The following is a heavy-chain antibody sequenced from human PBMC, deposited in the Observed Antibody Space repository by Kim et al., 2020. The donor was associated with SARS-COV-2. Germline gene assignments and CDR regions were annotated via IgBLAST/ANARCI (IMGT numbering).Heavy chain of an antibody. D-gene: IGHD2-8*01. CDR1: GGTFSSYA. J-gene: IGHJ4*02. CDR2: IIPIFGTA. V-gene: IGHV1-69*13. Sequence: SVKVSCKASGGTFSSYAISWVRQAPGQGLEWMGGIIPIFGTANYAQKFQGRVTITADESTSTAYMELSSLRSEDTAVYYCARDPYCTNGVCQEGGGVDYWGQGTLVTVSS. CDR3: ARDPYCTNGVCQEGGGVDY.